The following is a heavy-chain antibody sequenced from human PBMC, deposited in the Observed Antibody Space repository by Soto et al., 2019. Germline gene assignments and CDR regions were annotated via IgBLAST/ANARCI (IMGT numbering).Heavy chain of an antibody. J-gene: IGHJ4*02. Sequence: EVQLLESGGGLVQPGGSLRLSCAASGYTFSSHDMSWVRQAPGKGLAWVAGISTGGGSTDYADSVKGRFTISRDNSKNTLHLQMKSLRAEDTAVYYCARSREIIASAGSFDYWGQGTLVTVSS. CDR3: ARSREIIASAGSFDY. V-gene: IGHV3-23*01. D-gene: IGHD6-25*01. CDR1: GYTFSSHD. CDR2: ISTGGGST.